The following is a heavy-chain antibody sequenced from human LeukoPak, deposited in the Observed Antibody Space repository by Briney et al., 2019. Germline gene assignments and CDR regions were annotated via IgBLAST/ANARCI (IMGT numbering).Heavy chain of an antibody. V-gene: IGHV1-18*01. D-gene: IGHD3-9*01. CDR3: ARDQRYFDWSNWFGP. Sequence: GASVKVSCKASGYTFTSYGITWVRQAPGQGLEWMGWISAYNGNTDYAQKLQGRVTMTTDTSTSTAYMELRSLRSDDTAVYYCARDQRYFDWSNWFGPWGQGTLVTVSS. J-gene: IGHJ5*02. CDR1: GYTFTSYG. CDR2: ISAYNGNT.